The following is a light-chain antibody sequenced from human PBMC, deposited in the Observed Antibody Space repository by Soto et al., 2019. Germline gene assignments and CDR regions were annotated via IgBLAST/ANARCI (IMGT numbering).Light chain of an antibody. CDR2: QDT. CDR1: KLGDKY. V-gene: IGLV3-1*01. Sequence: SYELTQPPSVSVSPGQTASITCSGDKLGDKYASWYQQKPGQSPVLVIYQDTKRPSGIPERFSGSNSGDTATLTISGTQTMDEADYYCQAWDSGTYVVFGGGTKVTVL. CDR3: QAWDSGTYVV. J-gene: IGLJ2*01.